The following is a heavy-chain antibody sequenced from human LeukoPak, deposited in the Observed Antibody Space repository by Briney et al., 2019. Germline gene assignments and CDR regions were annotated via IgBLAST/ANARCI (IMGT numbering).Heavy chain of an antibody. J-gene: IGHJ4*01. V-gene: IGHV1-18*01. D-gene: IGHD3-16*02. CDR3: AKDNEWEVSLCVDY. CDR1: GYTFTSYG. CDR2: ISAYNGNT. Sequence: GASVKVSCKASGYTFTSYGISWVRQAPGQGLEWMGWISAYNGNTNYAQKLQGRVTMTTDTSTSTAYMELRSLRSDDTAVYYCAKDNEWEVSLCVDYWGQGTLVTVSS.